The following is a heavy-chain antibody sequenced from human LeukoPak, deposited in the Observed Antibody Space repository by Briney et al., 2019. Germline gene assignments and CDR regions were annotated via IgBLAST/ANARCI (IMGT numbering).Heavy chain of an antibody. CDR2: ISYDSSNY. V-gene: IGHV3-30-3*01. J-gene: IGHJ6*02. Sequence: GSLRLSCAASGFTLSTYAMHWVRQAPGRGLEWVAVISYDSSNYYYADSVKGRFTISRDNSRNSLYLQMNSLRAEDTALYYCAKDMAGMVATNQYYGMDVWGQGTTVTVSS. CDR3: AKDMAGMVATNQYYGMDV. D-gene: IGHD5-12*01. CDR1: GFTLSTYA.